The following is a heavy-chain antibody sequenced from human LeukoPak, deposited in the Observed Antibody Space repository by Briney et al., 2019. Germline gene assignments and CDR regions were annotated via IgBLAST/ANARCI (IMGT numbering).Heavy chain of an antibody. J-gene: IGHJ5*02. D-gene: IGHD4-17*01. CDR3: ARYPLAYGDYGPNWFDP. Sequence: PSETLSLTCTVSGGSISSYYWSWIRQPPGKGLEWIGYIYYSGSTNYNPSLKSRVTISVDTSKNQFSLKLSSVTAADTAVYYCARYPLAYGDYGPNWFDPWGQGTLVTVSS. CDR2: IYYSGST. CDR1: GGSISSYY. V-gene: IGHV4-59*01.